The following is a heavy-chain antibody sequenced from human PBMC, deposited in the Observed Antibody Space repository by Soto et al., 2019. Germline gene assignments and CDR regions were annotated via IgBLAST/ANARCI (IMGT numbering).Heavy chain of an antibody. Sequence: GGSLRLSCAASGFKFRNYAIHWVRQAPGKGLEWLAVIWFDGSKKYYADSVKGRFTISRDNSKNTVYLDMNSLTADDSGVFYCARAHTMMILDRFDPWGHGTLVTVSS. CDR3: ARAHTMMILDRFDP. D-gene: IGHD3-22*01. J-gene: IGHJ5*02. CDR2: IWFDGSKK. CDR1: GFKFRNYA. V-gene: IGHV3-33*01.